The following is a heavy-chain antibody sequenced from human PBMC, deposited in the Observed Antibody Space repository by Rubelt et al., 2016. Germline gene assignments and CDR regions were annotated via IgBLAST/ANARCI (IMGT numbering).Heavy chain of an antibody. J-gene: IGHJ4*02. CDR3: ARGQVATDY. D-gene: IGHD5-12*01. CDR1: GGSISSGSYY. Sequence: QLQLQESGPGLVKPSETLSLTCTVSGGSISSGSYYWGWIRQPPGKGLEWIGSVSYGGRANYNPSLKSRVTISLDTSKNQFSLKLNSVTAAGTAVYYCARGQVATDYWGQGTLVTVSS. V-gene: IGHV4-39*07. CDR2: VSYGGRA.